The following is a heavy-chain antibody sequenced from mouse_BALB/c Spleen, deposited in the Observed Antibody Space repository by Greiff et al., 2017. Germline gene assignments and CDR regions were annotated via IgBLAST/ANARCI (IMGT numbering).Heavy chain of an antibody. Sequence: VHLVESGPGLVAPSQSLSITCTVSGFSLTSYGVHWVRQPPGKGLEWLGVIWAGGSTNYNSALMSRLSISKDNSKSQVFLKMNSLQTDDTAMYYCARGYGNYGDYAMDYWGQGTSVTVSS. D-gene: IGHD2-1*01. V-gene: IGHV2-9*02. CDR1: GFSLTSYG. J-gene: IGHJ4*01. CDR3: ARGYGNYGDYAMDY. CDR2: IWAGGST.